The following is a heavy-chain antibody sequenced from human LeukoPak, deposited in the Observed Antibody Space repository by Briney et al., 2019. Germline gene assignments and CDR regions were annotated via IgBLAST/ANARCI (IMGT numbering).Heavy chain of an antibody. CDR1: GFTFRSYD. CDR3: AREADGSYYFGY. V-gene: IGHV3-23*01. CDR2: ISGSGAIT. D-gene: IGHD5-24*01. Sequence: GGSLRLSCAASGFTFRSYDLSWVRQAPGKGLEWVSDISGSGAITSYADSVKGRFTISRDNSKNTLYLQMNSLTVEDTAVYFCAREADGSYYFGYWGQGTLVTVSS. J-gene: IGHJ4*02.